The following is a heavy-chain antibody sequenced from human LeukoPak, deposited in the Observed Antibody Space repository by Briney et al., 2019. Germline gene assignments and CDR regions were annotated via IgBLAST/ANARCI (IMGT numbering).Heavy chain of an antibody. CDR3: AKDPWSYCSSTSCSHPSDY. V-gene: IGHV3-7*01. CDR1: GFTFSSYW. Sequence: GGSLRLSCAASGFTFSSYWMSWVRQAPGKGLEWVANIKQDGSEKYYVDSVKGRFTISRDNSKNTLYLQMNSLRAGDTAVYYCAKDPWSYCSSTSCSHPSDYWGQGTLVTVSS. CDR2: IKQDGSEK. J-gene: IGHJ4*02. D-gene: IGHD2-2*01.